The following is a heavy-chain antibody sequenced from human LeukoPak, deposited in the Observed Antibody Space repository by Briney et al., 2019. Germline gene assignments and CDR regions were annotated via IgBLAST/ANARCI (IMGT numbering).Heavy chain of an antibody. CDR3: ARVDTAMVVFDY. V-gene: IGHV4-31*03. Sequence: PSETLSLTCTVSGDSISSSEDHWTWIRQHPGKALEWIGYTSYSGYPDSNPSLKSRVTISLDTSKNQFSLKLSSVTAADTAVYYCARVDTAMVVFDYWGQGTLVTVSS. CDR1: GDSISSSEDH. CDR2: TSYSGYP. D-gene: IGHD5-18*01. J-gene: IGHJ4*02.